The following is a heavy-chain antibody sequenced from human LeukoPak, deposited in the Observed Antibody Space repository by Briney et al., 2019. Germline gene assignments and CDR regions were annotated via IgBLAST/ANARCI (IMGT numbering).Heavy chain of an antibody. J-gene: IGHJ4*02. CDR1: GYTFTSYD. CDR2: MNPNSGNT. D-gene: IGHD3-10*01. CDR3: ASDYYGSGSYLD. V-gene: IGHV1-8*01. Sequence: GASVKVSCKASGYTFTSYDINWVRQATGQGLEWMGWMNPNSGNTRYAQKLQGRVTMTRNTSISTAYMELSSLRAEDTAVYYCASDYYGSGSYLDWGQGTLVTVSS.